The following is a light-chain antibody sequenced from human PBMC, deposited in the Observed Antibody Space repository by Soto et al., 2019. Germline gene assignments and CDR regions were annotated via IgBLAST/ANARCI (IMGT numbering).Light chain of an antibody. CDR3: CSYAGSITHYV. CDR1: SSDVGYYNL. Sequence: QSALTQPAAVSGSTGQSITISCTGTSSDVGYYNLVSWYQQHPGKAPKLIIYEVNKRPSGFSNRFSGSKSGNTASLTISGLHAEDEADYYCCSYAGSITHYVFGTGTKSPS. V-gene: IGLV2-23*02. J-gene: IGLJ1*01. CDR2: EVN.